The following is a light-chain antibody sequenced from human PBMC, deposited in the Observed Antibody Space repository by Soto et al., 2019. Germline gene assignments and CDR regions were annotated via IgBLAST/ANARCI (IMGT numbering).Light chain of an antibody. V-gene: IGLV1-44*01. CDR2: SNN. Sequence: QSVLTQPPSASGTPGQRVTISCSGSSSNIGTNTVNWYQQLPGTAPKLLIYSNNQRPSGVPDRFSGSKSGTSASLAIIGLQSEDEADYYCAAWDDSLNGVVFGGGTKVTLL. CDR1: SSNIGTNT. J-gene: IGLJ2*01. CDR3: AAWDDSLNGVV.